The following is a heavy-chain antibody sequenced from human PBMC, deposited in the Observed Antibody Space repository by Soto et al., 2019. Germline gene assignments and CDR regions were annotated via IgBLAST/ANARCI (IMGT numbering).Heavy chain of an antibody. V-gene: IGHV4-30-4*01. CDR3: ARFCSNSRVDYPFDL. D-gene: IGHD4-4*01. CDR2: IFYSGGT. J-gene: IGHJ3*01. CDR1: GGSISSNDYY. Sequence: QVQLQESGPGLVEPSQTLSLTCTVSGGSISSNDYYWNWIRQAPGKGPEWIAYIFYSGGTYYNPSLKSRVTISVDTSKNQFSLKLSSVTAADTAVYYCARFCSNSRVDYPFDLWGQGTMVTVSS.